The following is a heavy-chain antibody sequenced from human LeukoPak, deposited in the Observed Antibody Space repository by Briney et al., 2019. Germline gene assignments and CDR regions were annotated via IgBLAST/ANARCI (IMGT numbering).Heavy chain of an antibody. J-gene: IGHJ4*02. CDR2: ISAYNGNT. D-gene: IGHD5-18*01. CDR1: GYTFTSYG. Sequence: ASVKVSCKASGYTFTSYGISWVRQAPGQGLEWMGWISAYNGNTNYAQKLQGRVTMTTDTSTSTAYMELRSLRSDDTAVYYCARDLRGYSYGYGDFDYWGQGTLVTVSS. V-gene: IGHV1-18*01. CDR3: ARDLRGYSYGYGDFDY.